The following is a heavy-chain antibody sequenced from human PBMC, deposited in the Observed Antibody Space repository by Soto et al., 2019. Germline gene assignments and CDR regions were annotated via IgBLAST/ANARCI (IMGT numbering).Heavy chain of an antibody. Sequence: QGHLVQSGPEVKKPGASVKVSCKTSGYSFTNNGLSWLRQAPGQRFEWLGWISGHKGNTNYAQKFQGRITLSTDTSTSTAYMELRSLTSDDTAVYFCARDDGGLIRYYYPGMDVWGQGTTVTVSS. J-gene: IGHJ6*02. V-gene: IGHV1-18*01. CDR1: GYSFTNNG. CDR3: ARDDGGLIRYYYPGMDV. CDR2: ISGHKGNT. D-gene: IGHD2-21*02.